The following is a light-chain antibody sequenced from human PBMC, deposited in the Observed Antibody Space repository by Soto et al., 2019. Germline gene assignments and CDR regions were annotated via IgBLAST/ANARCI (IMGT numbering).Light chain of an antibody. CDR2: DAS. Sequence: DIQMTQSPSTLSASVGDRVTITCRASQGIASWLAWFQQKPGKAPKVLIYDASTLVSGVPSRFSGSGSGTAFTLTITSLQPEDFATYYCQQLHGYPITFGQGTRLEIK. CDR3: QQLHGYPIT. J-gene: IGKJ5*01. V-gene: IGKV1-5*01. CDR1: QGIASW.